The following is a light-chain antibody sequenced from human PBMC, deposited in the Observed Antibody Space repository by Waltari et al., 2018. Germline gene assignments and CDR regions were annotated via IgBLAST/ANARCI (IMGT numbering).Light chain of an antibody. Sequence: DIQMTQSPSSLAASVGDRVTITCRASQGISKFLAWFRQKPGKAPESLIYGASSLQRGVPSRFSGSGSVTDFTLTISSLQPEDFASYYCQQYKTFPLTFGGGTKVEIK. CDR2: GAS. CDR3: QQYKTFPLT. V-gene: IGKV1-16*01. CDR1: QGISKF. J-gene: IGKJ4*01.